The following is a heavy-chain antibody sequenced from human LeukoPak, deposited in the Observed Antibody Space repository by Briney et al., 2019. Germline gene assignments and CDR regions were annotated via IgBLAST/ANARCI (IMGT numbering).Heavy chain of an antibody. CDR3: ARDQGLVNDAFDV. CDR2: ITISSTTI. V-gene: IGHV3-48*02. J-gene: IGHJ3*01. D-gene: IGHD3-16*01. CDR1: GFNFSDYS. Sequence: GGSLRLSCAASGFNFSDYSMNWVRQSPGKGLEWVSYITISSTTIYYADSVKGRFTISRDNARNSLHLEMNSPRDEDTAIYYCARDQGLVNDAFDVWGQGTLVTVSS.